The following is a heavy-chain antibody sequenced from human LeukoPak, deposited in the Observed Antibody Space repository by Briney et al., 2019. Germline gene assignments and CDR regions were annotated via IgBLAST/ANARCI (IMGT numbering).Heavy chain of an antibody. Sequence: GASVKVSCRASGYTFTSYGISWVRQAPGQGLEWMGWISAYNGNTNYAQKLQGRVTMTTDTSTSTAYMELRSLRSDDTAVYYCARAPGGSPAGWFDPWGQGTLVTVSS. J-gene: IGHJ5*02. CDR3: ARAPGGSPAGWFDP. CDR1: GYTFTSYG. D-gene: IGHD4-23*01. V-gene: IGHV1-18*01. CDR2: ISAYNGNT.